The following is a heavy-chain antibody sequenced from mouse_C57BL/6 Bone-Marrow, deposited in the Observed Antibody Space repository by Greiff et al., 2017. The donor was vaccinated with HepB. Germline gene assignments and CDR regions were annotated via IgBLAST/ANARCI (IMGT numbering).Heavy chain of an antibody. CDR2: ISDGGSYT. CDR1: GFTFSSYA. Sequence: EVKVVESGGGLVTPGGSLKLSCAASGFTFSSYAMSWVRQTPEKRLEWVATISDGGSYTYYPDNVKGRFTISRDNAKNNLYLQMSHLKSEDTAMYYCARDGPGAMDYWGQGTSVTVSS. CDR3: ARDGPGAMDY. V-gene: IGHV5-4*01. J-gene: IGHJ4*01.